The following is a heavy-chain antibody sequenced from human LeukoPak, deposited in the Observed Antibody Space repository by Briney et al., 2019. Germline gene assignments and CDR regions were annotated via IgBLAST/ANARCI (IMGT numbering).Heavy chain of an antibody. J-gene: IGHJ4*02. CDR2: ISWNSGSI. CDR1: GFTFNDYA. D-gene: IGHD2-2*01. Sequence: PGGSLRLSCEAYGFTFNDYAMHWVRQAPGKGLEWVSGISWNSGSIGYADSVKGRFTISRDNAKNSLYLQMNSLSAEDAAVYYCVKDDGWAQYANWGQGTLVTVSS. CDR3: VKDDGWAQYAN. V-gene: IGHV3-9*01.